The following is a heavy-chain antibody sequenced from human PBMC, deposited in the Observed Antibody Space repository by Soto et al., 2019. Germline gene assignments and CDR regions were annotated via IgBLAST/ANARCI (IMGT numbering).Heavy chain of an antibody. V-gene: IGHV3-15*01. CDR2: IKSKTDGGTT. D-gene: IGHD4-17*01. CDR1: GFTFSNAW. J-gene: IGHJ4*02. Sequence: GGSLRLSCAASGFTFSNAWMSWVRQAPGKGLEWVGRIKSKTDGGTTDYAAPVKGRFTISRDDSKNTLYLRMNSLKTEDTAVYYCTTDPTWGMTTVVTRDYWGQGTLVTVSS. CDR3: TTDPTWGMTTVVTRDY.